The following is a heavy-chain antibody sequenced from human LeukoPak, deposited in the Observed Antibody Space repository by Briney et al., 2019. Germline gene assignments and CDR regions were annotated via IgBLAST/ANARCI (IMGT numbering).Heavy chain of an antibody. J-gene: IGHJ4*02. D-gene: IGHD3-22*01. V-gene: IGHV3-74*01. CDR3: AKDLGNYYDSSGYYYVDYFDY. Sequence: GGSLRLSCAASGFTFSSYWMHWVRQAPGKGLVWVSRINSDGSSTSYADSVKGRFTISRDNAKNTLYLQMNSLRAGDTAVYYCAKDLGNYYDSSGYYYVDYFDYWGQGTLVTVSS. CDR1: GFTFSSYW. CDR2: INSDGSST.